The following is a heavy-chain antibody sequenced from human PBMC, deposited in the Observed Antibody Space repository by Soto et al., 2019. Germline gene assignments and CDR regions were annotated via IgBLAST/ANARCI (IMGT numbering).Heavy chain of an antibody. CDR3: ARHDGHRGSLIGY. V-gene: IGHV4-39*01. J-gene: IGHJ4*02. D-gene: IGHD1-26*01. Sequence: SETLSLTCTVSGGSISSSSYYWGWIRQPPGKGLEWIGSIYYSGSTYYNPSLKSRVTISVDTSKNQFSLKLSSVTAADTAVYYCARHDGHRGSLIGYWGQGTLVTVSS. CDR2: IYYSGST. CDR1: GGSISSSSYY.